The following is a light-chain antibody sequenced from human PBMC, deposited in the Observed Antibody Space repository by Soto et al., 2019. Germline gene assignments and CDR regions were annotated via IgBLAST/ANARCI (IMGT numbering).Light chain of an antibody. CDR3: QQSHSSPRT. CDR1: QDIGNF. CDR2: DAS. V-gene: IGKV1-33*01. J-gene: IGKJ1*01. Sequence: DIQMTQSLPTLSASVGDRVTITCQASQDIGNFLSWYQQKPGKVPKLLIFDASNLETGVPSRFSGSGSGTDFTFTINSVQPEDFGIYYCQQSHSSPRTFGQGTTV.